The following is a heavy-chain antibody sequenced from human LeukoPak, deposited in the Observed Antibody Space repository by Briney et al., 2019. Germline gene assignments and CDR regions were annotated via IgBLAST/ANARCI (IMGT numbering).Heavy chain of an antibody. D-gene: IGHD6-13*01. V-gene: IGHV3-9*01. CDR3: AKGSTPGIAAAGTFDY. J-gene: IGHJ4*02. Sequence: GGSLRLSCAASGFTFSSYAMSWVRQAPGKGLEWVSGISWNSGSIGYADSVKGRFTISRDNAKNSLYLQMNSLRAEDTALYYCAKGSTPGIAAAGTFDYWGQGTLVTVSS. CDR1: GFTFSSYA. CDR2: ISWNSGSI.